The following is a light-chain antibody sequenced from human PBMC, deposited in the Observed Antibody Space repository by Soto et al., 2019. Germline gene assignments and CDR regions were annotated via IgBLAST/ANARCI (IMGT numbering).Light chain of an antibody. CDR2: DSN. Sequence: QSVLTQPRSVSAAPGQQVTISSSGSSANIGSYSVSWYQHLPGTAPKFVIYDSNKRPSGIPDRFSGSKSGTSATLGITGLQSGDQAYYYCGTWDTSLSAVLFGGGTKLTVL. CDR1: SANIGSYS. V-gene: IGLV1-51*01. J-gene: IGLJ2*01. CDR3: GTWDTSLSAVL.